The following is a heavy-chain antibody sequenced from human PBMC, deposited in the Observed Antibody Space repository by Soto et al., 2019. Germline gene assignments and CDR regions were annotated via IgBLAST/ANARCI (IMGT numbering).Heavy chain of an antibody. CDR3: ARDVVVPAANGAFDI. Sequence: GGSLRLSCAASGFTFSSYSMNWVRQAPGKGLEWVSSISSSSSYIYYADSVKGRLTISRDNAKNSLYLQMNSLRAEDTAVYYCARDVVVPAANGAFDIWGQGTMVTVSS. V-gene: IGHV3-21*01. CDR1: GFTFSSYS. CDR2: ISSSSSYI. D-gene: IGHD2-2*01. J-gene: IGHJ3*02.